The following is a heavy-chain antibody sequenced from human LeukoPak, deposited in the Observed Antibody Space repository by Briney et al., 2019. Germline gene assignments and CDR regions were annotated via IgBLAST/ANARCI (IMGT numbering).Heavy chain of an antibody. Sequence: GGSLRLSCAASGFTFSSYDMRWVRQATGKGLEWVSAIGTAGDTYYPGSVKGRFTISRENAKNSLYLQMNSLRAGDTAVYYCARARSGWPPEGYFDYWGQGTLVTVSS. CDR3: ARARSGWPPEGYFDY. CDR2: IGTAGDT. V-gene: IGHV3-13*01. J-gene: IGHJ4*02. D-gene: IGHD6-19*01. CDR1: GFTFSSYD.